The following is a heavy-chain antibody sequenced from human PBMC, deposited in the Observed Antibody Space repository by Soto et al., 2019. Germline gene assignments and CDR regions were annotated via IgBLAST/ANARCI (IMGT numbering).Heavy chain of an antibody. V-gene: IGHV4-59*01. Sequence: SETLSHTCSVSGVSISSYYWSWIRQPPGKGLEWIGYISYSGSTNYNPSLKRRVTVSVDTSKNQFSLKLSSVTAADTAVYYCARDHSTTFDPWGQGTLVTVSS. J-gene: IGHJ5*02. CDR2: ISYSGST. D-gene: IGHD6-13*01. CDR1: GVSISSYY. CDR3: ARDHSTTFDP.